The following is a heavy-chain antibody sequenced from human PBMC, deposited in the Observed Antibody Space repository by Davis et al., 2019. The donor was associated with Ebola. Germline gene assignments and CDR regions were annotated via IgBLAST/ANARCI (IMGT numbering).Heavy chain of an antibody. CDR2: IKQDGSEK. J-gene: IGHJ4*02. V-gene: IGHV3-7*01. CDR1: GFTFSSYW. CDR3: ARGDYYYDSSGYYDY. D-gene: IGHD3-22*01. Sequence: GESLKISCAASGFTFSSYWMSWVRQAPGKGLEWVANIKQDGSEKYYVDSVKGRFTISRDNAKNSLYLQMNSLRAEDTAVYYCARGDYYYDSSGYYDYWGQGTLVTVSS.